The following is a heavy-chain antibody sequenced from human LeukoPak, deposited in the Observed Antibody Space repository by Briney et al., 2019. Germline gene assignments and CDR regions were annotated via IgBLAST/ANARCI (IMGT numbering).Heavy chain of an antibody. CDR3: ARVDYGDYGGPYYFDY. V-gene: IGHV4-4*02. Sequence: SGTLSLTCAVSGDSISSSNWWSWVRQPPGKGLEWIGEIYHSGSTNYNPSLKSRVTISVDKSKNQFSLKLSSVTAADTAVYYCARVDYGDYGGPYYFDYWGQGTLVTVSS. D-gene: IGHD4-17*01. CDR1: GDSISSSNW. CDR2: IYHSGST. J-gene: IGHJ4*02.